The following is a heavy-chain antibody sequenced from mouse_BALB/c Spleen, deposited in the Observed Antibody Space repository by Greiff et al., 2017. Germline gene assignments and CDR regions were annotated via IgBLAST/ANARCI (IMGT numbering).Heavy chain of an antibody. Sequence: QVQLQQSGPELVKPGASVKMSCKASGYTFTSYYIHWVKQRPGQGLEWIGWIYPGDGSTKYNEKFKGKTTLTADKSSSTAYMLLSSLTSEDSAIYFCARRYYEDAMDYWGQGTSVTVSS. CDR2: IYPGDGST. D-gene: IGHD2-4*01. CDR3: ARRYYEDAMDY. CDR1: GYTFTSYY. V-gene: IGHV1S56*01. J-gene: IGHJ4*01.